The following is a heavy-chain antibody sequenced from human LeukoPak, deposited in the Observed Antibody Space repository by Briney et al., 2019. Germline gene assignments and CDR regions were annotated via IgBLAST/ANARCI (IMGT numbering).Heavy chain of an antibody. CDR1: GGSFSGYY. J-gene: IGHJ3*02. CDR3: ASLSGSYYSRAFDI. Sequence: SETLSLTCAVYGGSFSGYYWSWIRQPPGKGLEWIGEIYHSGSTNYNPSLKSRVTISVDKSKNQFSLKLSSVTAADTAVYYCASLSGSYYSRAFDIWGQGTMVTVSS. V-gene: IGHV4-34*01. D-gene: IGHD1-26*01. CDR2: IYHSGST.